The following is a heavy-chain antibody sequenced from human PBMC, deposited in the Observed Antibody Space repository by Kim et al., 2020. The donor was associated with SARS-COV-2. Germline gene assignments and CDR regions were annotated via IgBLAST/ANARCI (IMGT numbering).Heavy chain of an antibody. CDR1: GFTFSSYA. CDR3: AKLFGYCSSTSCYGHDN. CDR2: ISGSGGST. D-gene: IGHD2-2*03. V-gene: IGHV3-23*01. J-gene: IGHJ4*02. Sequence: GGSLRLSCAASGFTFSSYAMSWVRQAPGKGLEWVSAISGSGGSTYYADSVKGRFTISRDNSKNTLYLQMNSLRAEDTAVYYCAKLFGYCSSTSCYGHDNWGQGTLLTVS.